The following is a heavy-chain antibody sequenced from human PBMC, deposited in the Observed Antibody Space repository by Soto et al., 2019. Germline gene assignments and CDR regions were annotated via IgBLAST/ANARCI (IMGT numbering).Heavy chain of an antibody. V-gene: IGHV6-1*01. CDR1: VDSVSNNGAT. Sequence: SQTLSLTCGICVDSVSNNGATWNWIRQSPSRGLEWLGRAYYRSRWLYDYATSVRGRITINPDTSKNQFSLQLNSVTPEDTAVYYCARDPPDFNSGFDYWGQGTLVTVSS. J-gene: IGHJ4*02. CDR2: AYYRSRWLY. CDR3: ARDPPDFNSGFDY. D-gene: IGHD1-26*01.